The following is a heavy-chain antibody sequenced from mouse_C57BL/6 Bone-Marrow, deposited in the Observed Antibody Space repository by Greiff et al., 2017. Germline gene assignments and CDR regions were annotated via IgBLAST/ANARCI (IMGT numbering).Heavy chain of an antibody. V-gene: IGHV5-6*01. J-gene: IGHJ2*01. Sequence: DVQLVESGGDLVKPGGSLKLSCAASGFTFSSYGMSWVRQTPDKRLEWVATISSGGSYTYYPDSVKGRFTISRDNSKNTLYLQMSSLKSEDTAMYYCARQRLYFDYWGQGTTLTVSS. CDR2: ISSGGSYT. CDR1: GFTFSSYG. CDR3: ARQRLYFDY.